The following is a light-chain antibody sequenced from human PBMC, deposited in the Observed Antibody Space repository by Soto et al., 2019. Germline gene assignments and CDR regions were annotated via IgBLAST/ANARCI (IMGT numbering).Light chain of an antibody. V-gene: IGKV3-20*01. J-gene: IGKJ1*01. Sequence: EIVMTQSPATLSVSPGERATLSCTSSQRVDGNYLAWYLQIPGQAPRLLIHGASNRATGIPDRFSGSGSGTDFTLTITRLEPEDAAMYYCQQYDTLPRTFGQGTKVDI. CDR1: QRVDGNY. CDR3: QQYDTLPRT. CDR2: GAS.